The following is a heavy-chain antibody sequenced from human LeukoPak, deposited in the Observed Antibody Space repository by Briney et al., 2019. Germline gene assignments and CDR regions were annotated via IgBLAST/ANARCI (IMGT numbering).Heavy chain of an antibody. Sequence: GGSLGLSCAASGFTFSSYGMHWVRQAPGKGLEWVAFIRYDGSNKYYADSVKGRFTISRDNSKNTLYLQMNSLRAEDTAVYYCAKDRWAFAHCSGGSCPFHYWGQGTLVTVSS. J-gene: IGHJ4*02. CDR2: IRYDGSNK. CDR3: AKDRWAFAHCSGGSCPFHY. V-gene: IGHV3-30*02. CDR1: GFTFSSYG. D-gene: IGHD2-15*01.